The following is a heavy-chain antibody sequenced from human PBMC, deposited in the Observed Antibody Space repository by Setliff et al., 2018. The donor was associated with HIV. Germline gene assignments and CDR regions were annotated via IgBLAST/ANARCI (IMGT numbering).Heavy chain of an antibody. CDR3: ASARIPTGGTSTSFDY. D-gene: IGHD1-1*01. CDR2: ISYDGSRT. CDR1: GFTFSTFA. Sequence: PGGSLRLSCVASGFTFSTFAMHWVRQAPGKGLEWVSAISYDGSRTHYADSVKGRFTISRDNSKNTLYLQLNSLRREDTAVYYCASARIPTGGTSTSFDYWGQGTLVTVSS. V-gene: IGHV3-30*01. J-gene: IGHJ4*02.